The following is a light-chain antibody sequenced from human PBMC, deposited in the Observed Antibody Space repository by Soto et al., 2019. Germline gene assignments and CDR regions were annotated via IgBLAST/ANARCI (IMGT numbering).Light chain of an antibody. J-gene: IGLJ1*01. V-gene: IGLV2-23*02. CDR1: SSDVGSYNL. CDR2: EVS. CDR3: CSYAGSSTPLI. Sequence: QSALTQAASVSGSPGQSITISCTGNSSDVGSYNLVSWYQQHPGKAPKVMIYEVSKRPSGVSNRFSGSKSGNTASLTISGLQAEDEADYYCCSYAGSSTPLIFGTGTKLTVL.